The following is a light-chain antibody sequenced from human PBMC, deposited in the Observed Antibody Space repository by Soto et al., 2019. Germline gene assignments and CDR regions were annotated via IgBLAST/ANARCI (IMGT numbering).Light chain of an antibody. J-gene: IGKJ4*01. CDR3: QQNFSPSVT. CDR2: GAS. CDR1: QDINVY. Sequence: DIPMTQSPSSLSASVGDRLTIACRATQDINVYLSWYQKKPGRAPDLLIYGASNLHVGVPLRFSGSGSGTDFTLTITDLQPEDFATYYCQQNFSPSVTFGGGTTVEIK. V-gene: IGKV1-39*01.